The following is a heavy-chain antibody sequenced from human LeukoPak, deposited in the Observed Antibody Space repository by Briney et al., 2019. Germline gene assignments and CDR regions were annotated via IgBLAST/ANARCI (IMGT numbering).Heavy chain of an antibody. CDR3: ARESRDSSGWLN. Sequence: ASVKVSCKASGYTFTGYYMHWVRQAPGQGLEWMGWINPNSGGTNYAQKFQGRVTMTRDASISTAYMELSRLRSDDTAVYYCARESRDSSGWLNWGQGTLVTVSS. D-gene: IGHD6-19*01. CDR1: GYTFTGYY. CDR2: INPNSGGT. J-gene: IGHJ4*02. V-gene: IGHV1-2*02.